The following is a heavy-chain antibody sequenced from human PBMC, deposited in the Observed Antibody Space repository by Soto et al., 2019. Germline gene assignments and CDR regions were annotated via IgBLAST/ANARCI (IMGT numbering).Heavy chain of an antibody. Sequence: GGSLRLSCAASRFITRSYAMNWVRRAPGKGLEWVSTISGSGNGKYYAASVKGRFSLSRDNPKNARYLQMNSLRAEDPAVYYCARERITGGPSDYGGQGTLVPVSS. CDR1: RFITRSYA. CDR2: ISGSGNGK. D-gene: IGHD1-20*01. V-gene: IGHV3-21*01. J-gene: IGHJ4*02. CDR3: ARERITGGPSDY.